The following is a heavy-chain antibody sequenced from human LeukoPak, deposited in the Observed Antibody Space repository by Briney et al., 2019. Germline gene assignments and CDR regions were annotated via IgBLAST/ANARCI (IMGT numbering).Heavy chain of an antibody. CDR1: GFTFSSYA. V-gene: IGHV3-30-3*01. Sequence: GGSLRLSCAASGFTFSSYAMHWVRQAPGKGLEWVAVISYDGSNKYYADSVKGRFTISRDNSKNTLYLQMNSLRAEDTAVYYCARALRWLVPYFDYWGQGSLVTVSS. CDR2: ISYDGSNK. J-gene: IGHJ4*02. CDR3: ARALRWLVPYFDY. D-gene: IGHD4-23*01.